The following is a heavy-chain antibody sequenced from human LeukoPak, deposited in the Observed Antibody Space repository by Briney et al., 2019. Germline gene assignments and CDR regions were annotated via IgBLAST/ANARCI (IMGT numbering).Heavy chain of an antibody. V-gene: IGHV4-4*07. J-gene: IGHJ4*02. Sequence: PSETLSLTCTVSGGSISSYYWSWIRQPAGKGLDWIGRIYTSGSTNYNPSLKSRVTMSVDTSKNQFSLKLSSVTAADTAVYYCARDRAGIVGASLFDYWGQGTLVTVSS. CDR3: ARDRAGIVGASLFDY. CDR2: IYTSGST. CDR1: GGSISSYY. D-gene: IGHD1-26*01.